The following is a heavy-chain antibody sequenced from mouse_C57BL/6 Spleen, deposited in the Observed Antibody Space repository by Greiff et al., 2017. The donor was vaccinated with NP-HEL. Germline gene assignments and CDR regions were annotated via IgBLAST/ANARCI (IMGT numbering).Heavy chain of an antibody. D-gene: IGHD2-3*01. V-gene: IGHV6-6*01. Sequence: EVKVEESGGGLVQPGGSMKLSCAASGFTFSDAWMDWVRQSPEKGLEWVAEIRNKANNHATYYAESVKGRFTISRDDSKSSVYLQMNSLRAEDTGIYYCTREGEDGYYFDYWGQGTTLTVSS. CDR1: GFTFSDAW. CDR2: IRNKANNHAT. J-gene: IGHJ2*01. CDR3: TREGEDGYYFDY.